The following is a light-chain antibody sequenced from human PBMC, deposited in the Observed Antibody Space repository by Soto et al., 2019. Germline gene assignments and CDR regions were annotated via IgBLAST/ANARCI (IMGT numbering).Light chain of an antibody. CDR2: DVS. V-gene: IGLV2-14*01. Sequence: QSVLTQPASVSGSPGQSITISCTGTSSDVGGYNYVSWYQQHPGKAPKLMLYDVSNRPSGVSNRFSGSKSGNTASLTIAGLQSEDEADYYCSSYTSSSALGVVFGGGTKLTVL. CDR1: SSDVGGYNY. CDR3: SSYTSSSALGVV. J-gene: IGLJ2*01.